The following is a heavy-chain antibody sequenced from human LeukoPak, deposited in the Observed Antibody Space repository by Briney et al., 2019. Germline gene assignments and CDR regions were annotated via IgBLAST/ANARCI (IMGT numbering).Heavy chain of an antibody. J-gene: IGHJ3*02. CDR3: VRVKEGRGYDAFDI. CDR1: DFPFSNFW. Sequence: GGSLRLSCAASDFPFSNFWMHWVRHVPGKGPEWVSRIKNDGSDIRYVDSVKGRFTISRDNAKNTLYLQMNSLRVEDTAVYYCVRVKEGRGYDAFDIWGQGTLVTVSS. V-gene: IGHV3-74*01. CDR2: IKNDGSDI. D-gene: IGHD3-10*01.